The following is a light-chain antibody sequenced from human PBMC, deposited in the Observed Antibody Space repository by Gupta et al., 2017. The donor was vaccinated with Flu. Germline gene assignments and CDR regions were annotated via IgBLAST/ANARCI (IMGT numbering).Light chain of an antibody. CDR3: QQYNSYSIT. CDR1: HSISNW. J-gene: IGKJ5*01. CDR2: KAS. V-gene: IGKV1-5*03. Sequence: MTQSPSTLSASVGDRVTITCRASHSISNWLAWYQQKPGKAPMLLIYKASILESGVPSRFSGSGSGTEFTLTISSLQPDDFATYYCQQYNSYSITFGQGTRLEIK.